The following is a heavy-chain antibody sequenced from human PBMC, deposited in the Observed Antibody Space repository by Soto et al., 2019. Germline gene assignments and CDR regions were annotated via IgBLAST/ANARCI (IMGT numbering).Heavy chain of an antibody. CDR3: ASVCYSDNGQGLLAF. Sequence: TLSHRYTGSGGSPSRGSFFWCWIRQPPGRGLEWIGYIYHSGSTYYIPSLRSRVAISMDGAKNQFPLHLSSVTAEDTAVYFCASVCYSDNGQGLLAFRGLGSLVTGSA. V-gene: IGHV4-30-2*01. CDR2: IYHSGST. CDR1: GGSPSRGSFF. D-gene: IGHD2-15*01. J-gene: IGHJ4*02.